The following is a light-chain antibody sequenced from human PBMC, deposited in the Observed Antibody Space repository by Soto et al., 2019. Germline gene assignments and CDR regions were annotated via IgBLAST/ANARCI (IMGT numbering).Light chain of an antibody. CDR1: QDIGNF. CDR3: QQYDNLPPFT. Sequence: DIQMIQSPSSLSASVGDRVTITCQASQDIGNFLNWYQQKPGKAPKLLIYDASNLEKGVPSRFSGSGPWTDFTFTISSLQPEDIATYYCQQYDNLPPFTFGPGTKVDIK. J-gene: IGKJ3*01. V-gene: IGKV1-33*01. CDR2: DAS.